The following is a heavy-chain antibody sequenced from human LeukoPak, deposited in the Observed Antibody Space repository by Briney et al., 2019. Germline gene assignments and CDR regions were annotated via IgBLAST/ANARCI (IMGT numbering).Heavy chain of an antibody. D-gene: IGHD3-22*01. CDR2: ISSSSSYI. CDR1: GFTFSSYS. V-gene: IGHV3-21*01. J-gene: IGHJ4*02. Sequence: GGSLRLSCAASGFTFSSYSMNWVRQAPGKGLEWVSSISSSSSYIYYADSVKGRFTISRDNAKNSLYLQMNSLRAEDTAVYYCARVAYYYDSSGYYSGDYWGQGTLVTVSS. CDR3: ARVAYYYDSSGYYSGDY.